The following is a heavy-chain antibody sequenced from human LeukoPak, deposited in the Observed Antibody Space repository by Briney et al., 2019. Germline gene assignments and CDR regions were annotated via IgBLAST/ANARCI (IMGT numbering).Heavy chain of an antibody. Sequence: VLLGGSLRLSCAAPGFTFSSYAMHWVRQAPGKGLEYVSAISNNGGSTYYANSMKGRFTISRDNSKNTLYLQMGSLRAEDMAVYYCARYQAAVGFDYWGQGTLVTVSS. J-gene: IGHJ4*02. V-gene: IGHV3-64*01. CDR3: ARYQAAVGFDY. CDR1: GFTFSSYA. D-gene: IGHD6-13*01. CDR2: ISNNGGST.